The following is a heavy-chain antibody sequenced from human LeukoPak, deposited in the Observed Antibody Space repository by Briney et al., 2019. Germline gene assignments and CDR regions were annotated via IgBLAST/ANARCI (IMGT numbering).Heavy chain of an antibody. J-gene: IGHJ4*02. Sequence: SETLSLTCSVSGVSISGSYWTWIRQPPGKGLECIGYIYYTGSTDYNPSLKSRVTISVDTSNNQFFLRLTSVTAADTAVYYCARVEYGVLDYWGQGTLATVSS. CDR1: GVSISGSY. CDR2: IYYTGST. CDR3: ARVEYGVLDY. D-gene: IGHD4-17*01. V-gene: IGHV4-59*01.